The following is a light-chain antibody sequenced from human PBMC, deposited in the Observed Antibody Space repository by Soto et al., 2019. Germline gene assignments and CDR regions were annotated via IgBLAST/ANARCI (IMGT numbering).Light chain of an antibody. CDR3: ATWDDSLDCPV. J-gene: IGLJ3*02. V-gene: IGLV1-44*01. Sequence: QSVLTQPPSASGTPGQRVTISCSGSSSNIGLNFVNWYQQLPGRAPKLLIFIDNQRPSGVPERFSGSRSGTSASLAISGLQSDDEGDYFCATWDDSLDCPVFGGGTQLTVL. CDR1: SSNIGLNF. CDR2: IDN.